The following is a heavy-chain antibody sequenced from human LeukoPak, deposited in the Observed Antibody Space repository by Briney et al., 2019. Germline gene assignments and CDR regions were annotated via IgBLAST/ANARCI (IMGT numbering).Heavy chain of an antibody. D-gene: IGHD3-22*01. J-gene: IGHJ4*02. CDR3: ARDHQYYYDSRDFDY. Sequence: GSLRLSCAASRFTFSWHSMHWVRQAPGKGLEWVTVISDDGRNKFYADSVKGRFTISRDNSKNTLYLQMNSLRAEDTAVYYCARDHQYYYDSRDFDYWGQGTLVTVSS. CDR2: ISDDGRNK. V-gene: IGHV3-30*04. CDR1: RFTFSWHS.